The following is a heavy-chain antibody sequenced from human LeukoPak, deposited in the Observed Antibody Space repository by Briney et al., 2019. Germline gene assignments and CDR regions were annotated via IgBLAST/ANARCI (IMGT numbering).Heavy chain of an antibody. Sequence: GGSLRLSCAASGFTFSSYLMSWVRQAPGKGLEWVANIKQDGSEKYYVDSVKGRSTISRDNSKNTLDLQMNSLRAADTAVYYCARDGLRGNNWFDPWGQGTLVTVSS. CDR1: GFTFSSYL. CDR3: ARDGLRGNNWFDP. J-gene: IGHJ5*02. V-gene: IGHV3-7*01. CDR2: IKQDGSEK. D-gene: IGHD5-24*01.